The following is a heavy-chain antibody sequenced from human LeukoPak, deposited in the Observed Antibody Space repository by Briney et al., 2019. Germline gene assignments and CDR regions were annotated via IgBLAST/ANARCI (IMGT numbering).Heavy chain of an antibody. V-gene: IGHV3-23*01. J-gene: IGHJ6*02. CDR2: ISGSGGST. CDR3: ARNELDCSSTSCYYYYGMDV. Sequence: PGGSLRLSCAASGFTFSSYAMSWVRQAPGKGLEWVSAISGSGGSTYYADSVKGRFTISRDNSKNTLYLQMNSLRAEDTAVYYCARNELDCSSTSCYYYYGMDVWGQGTTVTVSS. CDR1: GFTFSSYA. D-gene: IGHD2-2*01.